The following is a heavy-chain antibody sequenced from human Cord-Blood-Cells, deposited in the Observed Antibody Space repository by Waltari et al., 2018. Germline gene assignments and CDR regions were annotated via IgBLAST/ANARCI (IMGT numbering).Heavy chain of an antibody. CDR3: ARVQENYDWWSGDNWFDP. CDR1: GGSISSSSYY. D-gene: IGHD3-3*01. J-gene: IGHJ5*02. V-gene: IGHV4-39*02. Sequence: QLQLQESGPGLVKPSETLSLTCTVSGGSISSSSYYWGWIRQPPGKGLERIGSLYYRGGTVDNPSLKSRVSIAVDTSNAHFSRKLSSVTAADAAVYYCARVQENYDWWSGDNWFDPWGQGTLVTVSS. CDR2: LYYRGGT.